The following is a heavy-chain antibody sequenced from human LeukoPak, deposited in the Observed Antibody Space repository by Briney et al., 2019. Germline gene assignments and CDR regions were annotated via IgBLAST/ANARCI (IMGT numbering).Heavy chain of an antibody. J-gene: IGHJ5*02. CDR2: IYYSGST. D-gene: IGHD6-19*01. CDR3: ARAMALAGECWFDP. V-gene: IGHV4-59*01. Sequence: SETLSLTCTVSGGSISSYYWSWIRQPPGKGLEWIGYIYYSGSTNYNPSLKSRVTISVDTSKNQFSLKLSPVTAADTAVYYCARAMALAGECWFDPWGQGTLVTVSS. CDR1: GGSISSYY.